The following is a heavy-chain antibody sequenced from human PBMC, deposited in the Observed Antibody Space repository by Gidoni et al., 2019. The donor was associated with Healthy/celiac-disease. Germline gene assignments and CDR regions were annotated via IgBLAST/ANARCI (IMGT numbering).Heavy chain of an antibody. D-gene: IGHD3-16*02. CDR3: AKYTGYDYVWGSYREYYFDY. J-gene: IGHJ4*02. Sequence: EVQLLESGGGLVQPGGSLRLSCAASGFTFSSYAMSWVRQAPGKGLEWVSAISGSGGSTYYADSVKGRFTISRDNSKNTLYLQMNSLRAEDTAVYYCAKYTGYDYVWGSYREYYFDYWGQGTLVTVSS. CDR2: ISGSGGST. CDR1: GFTFSSYA. V-gene: IGHV3-23*01.